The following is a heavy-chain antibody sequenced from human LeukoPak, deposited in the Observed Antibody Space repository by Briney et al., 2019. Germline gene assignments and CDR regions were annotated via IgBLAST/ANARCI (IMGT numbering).Heavy chain of an antibody. V-gene: IGHV4-34*01. J-gene: IGHJ4*02. CDR3: ARGRTVVTPSHFDY. Sequence: SETLSLTCAVYSGSISGYYWSWICQPLGKGLEWIGEINHSGSTNYNPSLKSRVTISVDTSKNQFSLKLSSVTAADTAVYYCARGRTVVTPSHFDYWGQGTLVTVSS. CDR2: INHSGST. D-gene: IGHD4-23*01. CDR1: SGSISGYY.